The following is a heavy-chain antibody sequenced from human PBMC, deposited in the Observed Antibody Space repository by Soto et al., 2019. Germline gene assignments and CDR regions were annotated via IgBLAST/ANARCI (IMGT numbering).Heavy chain of an antibody. CDR1: GGSISSGGYY. CDR2: IYYSGIT. D-gene: IGHD2-15*01. J-gene: IGHJ4*02. V-gene: IGHV4-31*03. CDR3: SRERVPSQGDCRGGRWLLIDS. Sequence: QVQLQESGPGLVKPSQTLSLTCTVSGGSISSGGYYWSWIRQHPGKGLGWIGYIYYSGITHYIPSLRSGVTISADTSKNQFSLKLSSVTAADTAVYYCSRERVPSQGDCRGGRWLLIDSWGQGTVVTVSS.